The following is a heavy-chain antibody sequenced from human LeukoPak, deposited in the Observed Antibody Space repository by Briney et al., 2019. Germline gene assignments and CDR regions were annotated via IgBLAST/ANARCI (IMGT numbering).Heavy chain of an antibody. V-gene: IGHV5-51*01. CDR3: ARHAPGIAPPYYYYMDV. CDR2: IYPGDSDT. D-gene: IGHD6-13*01. J-gene: IGHJ6*03. Sequence: RGESLKISCKGSGYSFTSYWIGWVRQMPGKGLEWMGIIYPGDSDTRYSPSFQGQVTISADKSISTAYLQWSSLKASDTAMYYCARHAPGIAPPYYYYMDVWGKGTTVTVSS. CDR1: GYSFTSYW.